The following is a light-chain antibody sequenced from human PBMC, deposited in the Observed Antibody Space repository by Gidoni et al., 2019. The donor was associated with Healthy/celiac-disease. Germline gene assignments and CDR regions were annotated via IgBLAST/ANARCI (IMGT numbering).Light chain of an antibody. V-gene: IGLV2-23*02. CDR1: SSDVGSYNL. CDR2: EVS. J-gene: IGLJ3*02. Sequence: SALPPPAPVSGSPGQSITISCTGTSSDVGSYNLVPWYQQHPGKAPKLMIYEVSKRPSGVSNRFSGSKSGNTASLTISGLQAEDEADYYCCSYAGSSTPWVFGGGTKLTVL. CDR3: CSYAGSSTPWV.